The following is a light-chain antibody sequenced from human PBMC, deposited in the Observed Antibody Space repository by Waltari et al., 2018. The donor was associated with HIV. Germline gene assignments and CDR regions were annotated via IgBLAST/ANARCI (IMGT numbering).Light chain of an antibody. CDR3: TSYASITSGV. CDR2: DVS. V-gene: IGLV2-14*03. CDR1: SSDVGDLYF. Sequence: SASTQPASVSGSPGPSIPISCTATSSDVGDLYFVSWYQQHPGKAPKLMIYDVSHRSSGIPDRFSGSKSDNTASLTISGLQAEDEADYYCTSYASITSGVFGGGTKVTVL. J-gene: IGLJ3*02.